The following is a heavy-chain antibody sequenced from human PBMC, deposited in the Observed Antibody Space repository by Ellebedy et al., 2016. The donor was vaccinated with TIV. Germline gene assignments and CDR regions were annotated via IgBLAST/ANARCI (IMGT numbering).Heavy chain of an antibody. V-gene: IGHV3-23*01. Sequence: GESLKISCAASGFTFSSYAMSWVRQAPGKGLQWVSSLSGSGGHTYYADSVKGRFTISRDNSKNTLYLQMNSLRAEDTAIYYCARDGGVAGETDVWGQGTTVTVSS. D-gene: IGHD2-15*01. CDR2: LSGSGGHT. CDR3: ARDGGVAGETDV. CDR1: GFTFSSYA. J-gene: IGHJ6*02.